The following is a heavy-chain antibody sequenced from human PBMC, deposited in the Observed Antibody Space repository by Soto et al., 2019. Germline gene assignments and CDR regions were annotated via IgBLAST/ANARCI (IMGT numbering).Heavy chain of an antibody. D-gene: IGHD2-2*01. Sequence: ASVKVSCKASGYTFTSYGISWVRQAPGQGLEWMGWISAYNGNTNYAQKLQGRVTMTTDTSTSTAYMELRSLRSDDTAVYYCARAPRIVVVPAATPRDNWFDPWGQGTLVTV. CDR1: GYTFTSYG. J-gene: IGHJ5*02. V-gene: IGHV1-18*01. CDR3: ARAPRIVVVPAATPRDNWFDP. CDR2: ISAYNGNT.